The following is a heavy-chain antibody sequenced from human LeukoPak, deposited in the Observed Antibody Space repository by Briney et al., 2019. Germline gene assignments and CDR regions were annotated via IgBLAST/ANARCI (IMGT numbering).Heavy chain of an antibody. CDR1: GFTVSSHY. Sequence: GALRLSCAASGFTVSSHYMNWVRQAPGKGLEWVSLIYGGGSTYYADCVKGGFTISRDNSRNTLYLQMNNLRAEDTAVYYCARESVGSDYFDFWGQGTLVTVSS. CDR3: ARESVGSDYFDF. V-gene: IGHV3-53*01. D-gene: IGHD1-26*01. J-gene: IGHJ4*02. CDR2: IYGGGST.